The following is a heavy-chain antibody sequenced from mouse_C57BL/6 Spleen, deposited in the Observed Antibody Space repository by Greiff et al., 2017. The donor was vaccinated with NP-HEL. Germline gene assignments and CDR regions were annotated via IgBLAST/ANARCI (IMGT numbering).Heavy chain of an antibody. CDR3: ARDQTAQYFDY. V-gene: IGHV3-6*01. J-gene: IGHJ2*01. Sequence: EVQLQESGPGLVKPSQSLSLTCSVTGYSITSGYYWNWIRQFPGNKLEWMGYISYDGSNNYNPSLKNRISITRDTSKNQFFLKLNSVTTEDTATYYCARDQTAQYFDYWGQGTTLTVSS. CDR2: ISYDGSN. CDR1: GYSITSGYY. D-gene: IGHD3-2*02.